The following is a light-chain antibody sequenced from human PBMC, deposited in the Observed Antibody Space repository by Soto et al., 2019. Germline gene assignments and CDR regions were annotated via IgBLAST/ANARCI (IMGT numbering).Light chain of an antibody. Sequence: EIVLTQSPATLSLSPGERATLSCRASQSVSSYLAWYQQKPGQAPRLLIYETSNRATGIPARFSGSASGTDFTLTISSLEPEDFAVYYCQHRIKWPPIFTFGTGTKLAIK. CDR1: QSVSSY. V-gene: IGKV3-11*01. CDR3: QHRIKWPPIFT. CDR2: ETS. J-gene: IGKJ3*01.